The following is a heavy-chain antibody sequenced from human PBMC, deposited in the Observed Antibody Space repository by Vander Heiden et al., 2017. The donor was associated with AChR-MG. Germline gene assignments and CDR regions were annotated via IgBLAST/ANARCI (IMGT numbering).Heavy chain of an antibody. V-gene: IGHV1-69*01. CDR1: GGTFSSYA. CDR3: AREERNYCSSTSCYSGGYYYYGMDV. CDR2: IIPIFGTA. Sequence: QVQLVQSGAEVKKPGSSVKVSCKASGGTFSSYAISWVRPAPGQGLEWMGGIIPIFGTANYAQKFQGRVTITADESTSTAYMELSSLRSEDTAVYYCAREERNYCSSTSCYSGGYYYYGMDVWGQGTTVTVSS. D-gene: IGHD2-2*01. J-gene: IGHJ6*02.